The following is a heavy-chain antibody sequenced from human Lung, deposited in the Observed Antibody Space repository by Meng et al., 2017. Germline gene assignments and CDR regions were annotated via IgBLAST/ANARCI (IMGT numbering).Heavy chain of an antibody. CDR3: ARFDISSSGRGDY. V-gene: IGHV4-4*02. J-gene: IGHJ4*02. Sequence: QVQLQDSGPGLVKPSGTLSLTCAVSGGSITSSTWWSWVRQTPGKGLEWFGEIFHSGSTNYNPPLESRVTISVDKSKNQFSLKVYSVTAADTATYYCARFDISSSGRGDYWGQGILVTVSS. D-gene: IGHD1-26*01. CDR1: GGSITSSTW. CDR2: IFHSGST.